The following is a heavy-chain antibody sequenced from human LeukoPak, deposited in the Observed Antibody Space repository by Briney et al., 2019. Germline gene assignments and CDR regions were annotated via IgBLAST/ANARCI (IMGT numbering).Heavy chain of an antibody. CDR2: ISNSGSRT. J-gene: IGHJ6*02. Sequence: PGGSLRLSCAPSGFTLGDYYMSWIHQAPGKGLEWISYISNSGSRTHYADSVKGRFTSSRDNAKNSLYLQMNSLRVEDTAVYYCARDWRNGGLDVWGQGTTVTVSS. V-gene: IGHV3-11*01. CDR3: ARDWRNGGLDV. D-gene: IGHD2-8*01. CDR1: GFTLGDYY.